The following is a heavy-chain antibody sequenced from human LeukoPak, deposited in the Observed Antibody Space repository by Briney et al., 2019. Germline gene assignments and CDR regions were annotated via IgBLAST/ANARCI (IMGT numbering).Heavy chain of an antibody. CDR1: GFTFSSYE. J-gene: IGHJ3*02. V-gene: IGHV3-48*03. Sequence: PGGSLRLSSAASGFTFSSYEMDSVRQAPGKGLEWVSYISSSGSTIYYADSVKGRFTISRDNAKNSLYLQMNSLRGEDTAVYYCAKEVTPDRSGFDAFDIRGQGTMVTVSS. D-gene: IGHD3-22*01. CDR3: AKEVTPDRSGFDAFDI. CDR2: ISSSGSTI.